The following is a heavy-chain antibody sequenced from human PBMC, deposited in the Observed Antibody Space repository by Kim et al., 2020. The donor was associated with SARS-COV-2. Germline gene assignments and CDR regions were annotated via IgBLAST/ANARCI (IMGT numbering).Heavy chain of an antibody. J-gene: IGHJ2*01. D-gene: IGHD3-10*01. V-gene: IGHV2-5*02. CDR2: IYWDDDK. Sequence: SGPTLVNPTQTLTLTCTFSGFSLSTSGVGVGWIRQPPGKALEWLALIYWDDDKRYSPSLKSRLTITKDTSKNQVVLTMTNMDPVDTATYYCAHGGPMVRGVRRKYWYFDLWGRGTLVTVSS. CDR1: GFSLSTSGVG. CDR3: AHGGPMVRGVRRKYWYFDL.